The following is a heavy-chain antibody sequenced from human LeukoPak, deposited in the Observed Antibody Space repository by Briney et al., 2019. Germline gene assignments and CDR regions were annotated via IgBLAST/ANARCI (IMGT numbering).Heavy chain of an antibody. Sequence: SETLSLTCTVSGGSISSYYWSWIRQPAGKGLEWIGRIYTSGSTNYNPSLKSRVTMSVDTSKNQFSLKLSSVTAADTAVYYRARGGVGELGPYYFDYWGQGTLVTVSS. J-gene: IGHJ4*02. CDR1: GGSISSYY. CDR3: ARGGVGELGPYYFDY. V-gene: IGHV4-4*07. CDR2: IYTSGST. D-gene: IGHD3-10*01.